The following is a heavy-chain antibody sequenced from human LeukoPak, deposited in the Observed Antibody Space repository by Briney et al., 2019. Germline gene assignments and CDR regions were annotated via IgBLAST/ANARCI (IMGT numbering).Heavy chain of an antibody. J-gene: IGHJ4*02. CDR3: ARTTTVTAYYFDS. Sequence: NSSETLSLTCSVSGGSISSGPYFWSWIRQSPGQGLEWIGYIWPSGSTNYNPSLKSRVTISVDTSKNQFSLKLSSVTAADTAVYYCARTTTVTAYYFDSWGQGTLVTVSS. CDR1: GGSISSGPYF. D-gene: IGHD4-17*01. V-gene: IGHV4-30-2*05. CDR2: IWPSGST.